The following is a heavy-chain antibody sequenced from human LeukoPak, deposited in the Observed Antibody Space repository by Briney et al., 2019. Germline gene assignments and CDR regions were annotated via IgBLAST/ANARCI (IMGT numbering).Heavy chain of an antibody. V-gene: IGHV3-30-3*01. CDR2: ISYDGSNQ. Sequence: PGRSLKLSCAASGFTFFTYAFHWVRQAPGKGLEWVALISYDGSNQHYADSVKGRFTISRDNSKNTLYLQMNSLRPEDSAIYYCATERGEWDQLFWYFDLWGRGTLVTVSS. CDR3: ATERGEWDQLFWYFDL. D-gene: IGHD3-16*01. J-gene: IGHJ2*01. CDR1: GFTFFTYA.